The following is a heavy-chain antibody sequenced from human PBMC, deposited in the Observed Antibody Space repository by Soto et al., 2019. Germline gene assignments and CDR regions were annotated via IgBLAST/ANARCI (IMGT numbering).Heavy chain of an antibody. CDR1: GGSFSGYY. D-gene: IGHD3-16*02. V-gene: IGHV4-34*01. Sequence: SETLSLTCAVYGGSFSGYYWSWIRQPPGKGLEWIGEINHSGSTNYNPSLKSRVTISVDTSKNQFSLKLGSVTAADTAVYYCARGRGDYVWGSYRYQRTGYYFDYWGQGTLVTVSS. CDR3: ARGRGDYVWGSYRYQRTGYYFDY. J-gene: IGHJ4*02. CDR2: INHSGST.